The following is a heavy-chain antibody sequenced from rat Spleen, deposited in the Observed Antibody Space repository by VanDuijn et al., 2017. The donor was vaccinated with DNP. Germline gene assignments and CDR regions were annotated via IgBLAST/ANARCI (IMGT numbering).Heavy chain of an antibody. J-gene: IGHJ4*01. V-gene: IGHV1-43*01. CDR2: IYTGSGGT. Sequence: QVQLQQSGTELAKPGSSVKISCKASGYTFTSYYIAWIKQATGQGLEYIGYIYTGSGGTNYNEKFKGKATLTVAKSSSTAFIQLSSLTPDDSAVFYCAREGYYAMDAWGQGTSVTVSS. CDR3: AREGYYAMDA. CDR1: GYTFTSYY.